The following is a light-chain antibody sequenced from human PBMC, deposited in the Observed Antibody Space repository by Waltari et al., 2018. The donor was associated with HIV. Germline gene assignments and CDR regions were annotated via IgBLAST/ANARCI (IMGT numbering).Light chain of an antibody. CDR3: QSADSSGLYWV. CDR2: KYK. V-gene: IGLV3-25*03. J-gene: IGLJ3*02. Sequence: SSELTQPPSVSVSPGPTASITCGGTELATQYVYWYQQKAGQAPLVIMSKYKERPPGIPDRFSGSNSGTTVPLTSSPVQADDEAHYYCQSADSSGLYWVFGGGTKLTVL. CDR1: ELATQY.